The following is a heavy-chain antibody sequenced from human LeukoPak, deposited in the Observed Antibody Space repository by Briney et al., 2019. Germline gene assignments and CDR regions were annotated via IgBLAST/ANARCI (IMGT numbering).Heavy chain of an antibody. Sequence: SETLSLTCTVSGGSISSYYWSWIRQPPGKGLEWIGYIYYSGSTNYNPSLKSRVTISVDTSKNQFSLKLSSVTAADTAVYYCARALGDCSGGSCYSGAFDIWGQGTMVTVSS. CDR2: IYYSGST. D-gene: IGHD2-15*01. CDR1: GGSISSYY. V-gene: IGHV4-59*01. J-gene: IGHJ3*02. CDR3: ARALGDCSGGSCYSGAFDI.